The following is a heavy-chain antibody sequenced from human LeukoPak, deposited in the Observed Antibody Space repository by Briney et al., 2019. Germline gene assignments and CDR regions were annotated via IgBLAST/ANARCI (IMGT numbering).Heavy chain of an antibody. CDR2: ISAHNGNT. J-gene: IGHJ4*02. CDR1: GYTFSNYG. D-gene: IGHD2-15*01. Sequence: ASVTVSFKASGYTFSNYGITWVRQAPGQGLEWMGWISAHNGNTKYAQNLQGGVTMTTDTSTSTAYMELRRLTSDDTAVYYCARESYCSGGNCYSGAGDYWGQGTLVSVSS. V-gene: IGHV1-18*01. CDR3: ARESYCSGGNCYSGAGDY.